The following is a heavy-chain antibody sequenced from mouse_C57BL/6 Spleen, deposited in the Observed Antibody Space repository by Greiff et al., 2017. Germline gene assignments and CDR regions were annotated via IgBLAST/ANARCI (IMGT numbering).Heavy chain of an antibody. V-gene: IGHV5-9*01. CDR2: ISGGGGNT. CDR3: ARHPPSTGVDY. J-gene: IGHJ2*02. D-gene: IGHD4-1*01. CDR1: GFTFSSYT. Sequence: EVQLVESGGGLVKPGGSLKLSCAASGFTFSSYTMSWVRQTPETRLEWVATISGGGGNTYYPDNVKGRFTISRDNAKHTLYLQMSSLRSEDTALYYCARHPPSTGVDYWGQGTSLTVSS.